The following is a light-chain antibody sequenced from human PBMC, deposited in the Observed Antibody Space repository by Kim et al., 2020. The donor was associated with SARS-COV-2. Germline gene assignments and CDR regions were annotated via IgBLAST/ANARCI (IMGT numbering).Light chain of an antibody. CDR3: QKCKSAPRT. J-gene: IGKJ1*01. CDR2: AAS. CDR1: QDISNY. V-gene: IGKV1-27*01. Sequence: DIQMTQSPASLSVSVGDRVTITCRASQDISNYLAWFQLKPGEAPKLLIYAASAVQTGIPSRFSGSGSGTDFTLIITSLQTEDFATYYCQKCKSAPRTFGQGTKVDIK.